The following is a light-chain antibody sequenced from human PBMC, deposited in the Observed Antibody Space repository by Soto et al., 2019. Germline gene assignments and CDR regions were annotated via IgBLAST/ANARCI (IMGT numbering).Light chain of an antibody. CDR3: QQYNSYTFT. CDR1: QSISSW. J-gene: IGKJ5*01. Sequence: DIQMTQSPSTLSASVGDRVTITCRASQSISSWLAWYQQKPGKAPKLLIYDASSLESGVPSRFSGSGSGTEFTLTISGLQPDDFATYYCQQYNSYTFTFGQGTRLDIK. CDR2: DAS. V-gene: IGKV1-5*01.